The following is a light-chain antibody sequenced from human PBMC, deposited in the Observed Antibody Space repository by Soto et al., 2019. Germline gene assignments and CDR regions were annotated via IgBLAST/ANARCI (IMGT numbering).Light chain of an antibody. CDR2: SAS. Sequence: EVVVTQSPGTLSLSPGARATLSCRASQSVSNNYLAWYHQKPGEAPRLLIYSASTRATGIPARFSGSGSGADFTLTISSLQSEDFAVYYCQQYYDWPITFVQGKRLAIK. J-gene: IGKJ5*01. CDR1: QSVSNN. V-gene: IGKV3-15*01. CDR3: QQYYDWPIT.